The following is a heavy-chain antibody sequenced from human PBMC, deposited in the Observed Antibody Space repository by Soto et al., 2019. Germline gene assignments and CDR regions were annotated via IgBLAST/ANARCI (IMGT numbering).Heavy chain of an antibody. J-gene: IGHJ3*02. CDR2: INHSGNT. D-gene: IGHD6-13*01. CDR3: ASRYSSAFDI. CDR1: GGSFSDYY. Sequence: SETLSLTCAVXGGSFSDYYWNWIRQPPGKGLEWIGEINHSGNTNHNPSLESRVTISVDTSKNRFSLKLKSVSAADTAVYYCASRYSSAFDIWGQGTMVTVSS. V-gene: IGHV4-34*01.